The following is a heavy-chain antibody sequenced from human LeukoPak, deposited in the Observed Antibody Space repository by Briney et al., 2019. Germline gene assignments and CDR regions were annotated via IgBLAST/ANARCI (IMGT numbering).Heavy chain of an antibody. V-gene: IGHV3-74*01. J-gene: IGHJ4*02. Sequence: GGSLRLSCAASGFTFRSYWMHWVRQVPGKGLVWVSLVNSDGATSHADSVKGRFTISRDNAENTLYLQMNSLRAEDTAVYYCARSAADALDYWGQGTLVTVSS. CDR2: VNSDGAT. CDR3: ARSAADALDY. CDR1: GFTFRSYW.